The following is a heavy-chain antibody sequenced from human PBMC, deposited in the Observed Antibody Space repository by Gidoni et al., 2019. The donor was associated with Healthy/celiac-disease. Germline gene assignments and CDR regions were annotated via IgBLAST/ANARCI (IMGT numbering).Heavy chain of an antibody. CDR1: GGSFSGYY. CDR3: ARRIGVWFDP. Sequence: QVQLQQWGAGLLKPSETLSLTCAVYGGSFSGYYWSWIRQPPGKGLEWIGEINPSGSTNYNPSLKSRVTISVDTSKNQFSLKLSSVTAADTAVYYCARRIGVWFDPWGQGTLVTVSS. D-gene: IGHD3-16*01. CDR2: INPSGST. J-gene: IGHJ5*02. V-gene: IGHV4-34*01.